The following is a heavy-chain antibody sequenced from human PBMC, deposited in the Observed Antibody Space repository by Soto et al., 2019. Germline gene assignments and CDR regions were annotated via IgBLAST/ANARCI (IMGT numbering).Heavy chain of an antibody. CDR3: ARRADRGYCSSTSCYGFFDY. J-gene: IGHJ4*02. CDR2: IYYSGST. Sequence: QLLESGPGLVKPSETLSLTCTVSGGSISSSSYYWGWIRQPPGKGLEWIGSIYYSGSTYYNPSLKSRVTISVDTSKNQFSLKLSSVTAADTAVYYCARRADRGYCSSTSCYGFFDYWGQGTLVTVSS. V-gene: IGHV4-39*01. D-gene: IGHD2-2*03. CDR1: GGSISSSSYY.